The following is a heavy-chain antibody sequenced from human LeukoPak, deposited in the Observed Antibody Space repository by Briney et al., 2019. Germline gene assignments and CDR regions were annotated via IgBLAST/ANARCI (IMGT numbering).Heavy chain of an antibody. Sequence: GGSLRLSCAASGFTLSSYSMNWVRQAPGKGLEWVPSISSSSSYIYYADSVKGRFTISRDNAKNSLYLQMNSLRAEDTAVYYCAKDFGSGSYDYYYVDVWGKGTTVTVSS. D-gene: IGHD3-10*01. CDR1: GFTLSSYS. CDR2: ISSSSSYI. CDR3: AKDFGSGSYDYYYVDV. V-gene: IGHV3-21*04. J-gene: IGHJ6*03.